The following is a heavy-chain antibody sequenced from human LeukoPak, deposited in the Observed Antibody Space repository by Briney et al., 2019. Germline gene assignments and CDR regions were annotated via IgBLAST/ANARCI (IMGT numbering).Heavy chain of an antibody. CDR1: GFTFSSYA. Sequence: GGSLRLSCAASGFTFSSYAMSWVRQAPGKGLEWVSAISGSGGSTYYADSVKGRFTISRDNSKNTLYLQMNSLRAEDTAVYYCASRPVVGATYNWFDPWGQGTLVTVSS. V-gene: IGHV3-23*01. CDR2: ISGSGGST. D-gene: IGHD1-26*01. J-gene: IGHJ5*02. CDR3: ASRPVVGATYNWFDP.